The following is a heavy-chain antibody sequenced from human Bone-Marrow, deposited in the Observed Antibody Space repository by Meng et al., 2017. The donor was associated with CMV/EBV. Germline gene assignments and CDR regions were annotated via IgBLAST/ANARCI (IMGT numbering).Heavy chain of an antibody. CDR3: ARYRNLHYGSHLKNNWFDP. CDR1: IGSTRYE. Sequence: IGSTRYELGRIRHPPGKGLEWIGSIFYMGRTSYHPSLKSRVTISVDTSKNQFSLKLSSVTAADTAVYYCARYRNLHYGSHLKNNWFDPWGQGTLVTVSS. D-gene: IGHD3-16*01. CDR2: IFYMGRT. J-gene: IGHJ5*02. V-gene: IGHV4-39*01.